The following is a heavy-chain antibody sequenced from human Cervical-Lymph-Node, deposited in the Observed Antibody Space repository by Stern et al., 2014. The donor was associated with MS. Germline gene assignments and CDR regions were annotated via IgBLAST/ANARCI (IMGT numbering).Heavy chain of an antibody. CDR3: AKDRRGD. D-gene: IGHD3-10*01. CDR1: GFTFNNYA. CDR2: ISPGGSYT. J-gene: IGHJ4*02. V-gene: IGHV3-23*01. Sequence: EVQLLESGGGLVQPGGSLRLSCVASGFTFNNYAMNWVRQAPGKGLEWVSAISPGGSYTYYADSLRGLFTISRDNSTNTVYLQMNSLRAEDSAVYYCAKDRRGDWGQGTLVTVSS.